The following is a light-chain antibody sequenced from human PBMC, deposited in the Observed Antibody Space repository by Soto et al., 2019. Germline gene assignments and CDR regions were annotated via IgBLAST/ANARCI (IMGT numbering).Light chain of an antibody. V-gene: IGLV1-44*01. CDR1: SSNIGSNT. CDR2: SNN. J-gene: IGLJ1*01. Sequence: QSVLTQPPSASGTAGQRVTISCSGSSSNIGSNTVNWYQQLPGAAPDLLIYSNNQRPSGVPDRFSGSKSGTSASLAISGLQSEDEADYYCAVWDDNVNGPGYVFGTGTKVTVL. CDR3: AVWDDNVNGPGYV.